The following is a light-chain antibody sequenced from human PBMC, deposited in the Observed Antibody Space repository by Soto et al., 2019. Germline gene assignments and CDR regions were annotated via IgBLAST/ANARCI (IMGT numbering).Light chain of an antibody. V-gene: IGKV3-15*01. Sequence: EVVMTQSPATLSVSPGERATLSCRASQSFTTNMAWYQRKPGQAPRLLIYGASTRATGIPARFSGSGSGTEFTLTISSLQSEDFAVYYCQQYNNWPWTFGQGTKVDI. CDR2: GAS. J-gene: IGKJ1*01. CDR3: QQYNNWPWT. CDR1: QSFTTN.